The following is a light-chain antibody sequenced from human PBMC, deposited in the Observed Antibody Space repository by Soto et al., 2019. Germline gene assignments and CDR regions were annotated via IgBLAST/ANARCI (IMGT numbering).Light chain of an antibody. V-gene: IGKV3-20*01. J-gene: IGKJ1*01. CDR1: QSVASNS. CDR3: QQYGWSPRT. CDR2: GAS. Sequence: ETVLTQSPGTLSLSPGETATLSCRASQSVASNSLAWYQQKPGQAPRLLVYGASGRATDIPDRFSGRGSGTDFTLTINRLEPEDFAVYYCQQYGWSPRTFGQGTKVEIK.